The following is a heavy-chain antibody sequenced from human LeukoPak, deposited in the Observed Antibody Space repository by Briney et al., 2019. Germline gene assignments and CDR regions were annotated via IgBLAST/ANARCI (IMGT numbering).Heavy chain of an antibody. CDR2: IWYDGSNK. CDR3: GGDGLGYQLYFAFGY. V-gene: IGHV3-33*01. CDR1: GFTFSSYG. D-gene: IGHD2-2*01. Sequence: GGSLRLSCAASGFTFSSYGMHWVRQAPGKGLEWVAVIWYDGSNKYYADSVKGRFTISRDNSKNTLYLQMNSLRAEDTAVFYCGGDGLGYQLYFAFGYWGPGTLVPGSS. J-gene: IGHJ4*02.